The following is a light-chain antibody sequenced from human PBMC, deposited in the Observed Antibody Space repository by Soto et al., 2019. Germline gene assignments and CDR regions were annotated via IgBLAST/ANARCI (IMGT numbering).Light chain of an antibody. CDR1: QSISNW. CDR2: KAS. J-gene: IGKJ1*01. Sequence: DIQMTQSPSTLPASVGDRVTITCRASQSISNWLAWYQQKPGKVPKLLIYKASSLESGVPSRFSGSGSGTEFIIISSMLQDDDVAYYYCQQYHLYWTFGQGTKVEIK. V-gene: IGKV1-5*03. CDR3: QQYHLYWT.